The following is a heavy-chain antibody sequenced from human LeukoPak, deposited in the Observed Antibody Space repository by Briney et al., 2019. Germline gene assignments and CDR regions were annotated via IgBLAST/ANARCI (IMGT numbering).Heavy chain of an antibody. CDR3: ARDVGSSSWYGVYYYGMDV. CDR2: ISGSGGST. J-gene: IGHJ6*02. D-gene: IGHD6-13*01. Sequence: GGSLRLSCAASGFTFSSYAMSWVRQAPGKGLEWVSAISGSGGSTYYADSVKGRFTISRDNAKNSLYLQMNSLRAEDTAVYYCARDVGSSSWYGVYYYGMDVWGQGTTVTVSS. CDR1: GFTFSSYA. V-gene: IGHV3-23*01.